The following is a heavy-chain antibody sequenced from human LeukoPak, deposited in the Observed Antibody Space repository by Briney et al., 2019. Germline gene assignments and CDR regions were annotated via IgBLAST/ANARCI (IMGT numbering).Heavy chain of an antibody. D-gene: IGHD6-13*01. CDR2: IYTSGST. Sequence: SQTLSLTSTVSGGSISSGSYYWSWIRQPAGKGLEWIGRIYTSGSTNYNPSLKSRVTISVDTSKNQFSLKLSSVTAADTAVYYCARDARDSSSWFTRFDPWGQGTLVTVSS. CDR3: ARDARDSSSWFTRFDP. CDR1: GGSISSGSYY. J-gene: IGHJ5*02. V-gene: IGHV4-61*02.